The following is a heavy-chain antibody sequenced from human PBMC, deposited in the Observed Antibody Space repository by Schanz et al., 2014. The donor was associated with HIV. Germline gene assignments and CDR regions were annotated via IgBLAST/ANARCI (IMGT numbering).Heavy chain of an antibody. J-gene: IGHJ1*01. CDR3: ARGNLAWCGGGSCYTRFQFFQV. V-gene: IGHV1-69*16. D-gene: IGHD2-15*01. CDR2: IIPILGTS. Sequence: QVQLVQSGAAVRTPGTSVRVSCKASGGTFNNFTIAWVRQAPGQGLEWLGGIIPILGTSNYAQKFQGRVTMTRNTSISTAYMELGSLGSEDTAMYYCARGNLAWCGGGSCYTRFQFFQVWGQGTLITVSS. CDR1: GGTFNNFT.